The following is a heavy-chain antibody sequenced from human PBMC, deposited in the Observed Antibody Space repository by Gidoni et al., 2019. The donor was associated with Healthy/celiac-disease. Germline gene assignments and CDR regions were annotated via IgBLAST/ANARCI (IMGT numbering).Heavy chain of an antibody. CDR2: IYYSGRT. CDR3: ARLAAQPLYYYYYMDV. V-gene: IGHV4-39*01. CDR1: RGSLSSSRYY. J-gene: IGHJ6*03. Sequence: QLQESCPGMVKPSAALPPPPTAFRGSLSSSRYYWGWIRPPPGKGLEWIGSIYYSGRTYYNPSLKRRVTISVDTSKNQFSLKLSAVTAADTAVYYCARLAAQPLYYYYYMDVWGKGTTVTVSS. D-gene: IGHD6-13*01.